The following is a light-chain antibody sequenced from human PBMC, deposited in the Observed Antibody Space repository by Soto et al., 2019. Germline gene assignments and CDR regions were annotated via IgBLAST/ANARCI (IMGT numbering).Light chain of an antibody. CDR3: ATWDDSLNGHV. CDR1: SSNIGRNT. J-gene: IGLJ2*01. CDR2: DNN. V-gene: IGLV1-44*01. Sequence: QSVLTQPPSASGTPGQRVTLSCSGGSSNIGRNTVNWYQQLPGAAPKLLIYDNNQRPSGVPDRFSGSKSGTSASLAISGLQSEDEADYYCATWDDSLNGHVFGGGTQLTVL.